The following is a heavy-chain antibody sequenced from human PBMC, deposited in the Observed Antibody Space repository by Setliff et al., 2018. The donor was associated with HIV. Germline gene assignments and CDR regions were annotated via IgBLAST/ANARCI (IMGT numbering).Heavy chain of an antibody. D-gene: IGHD6-25*01. CDR3: ARDQRLPGVQPPYWYFDL. V-gene: IGHV4-4*02. J-gene: IGHJ2*01. CDR2: ISHSGSA. CDR1: GGSISTRYW. Sequence: SETLSLTCAVSGGSISTRYWWSWVRQTPGKGLEWIGEISHSGSASYNSSLKSRVTMSVDTSKNQVSLTLTSLTAADTAIYYCARDQRLPGVQPPYWYFDLWGRGTLVTVSS.